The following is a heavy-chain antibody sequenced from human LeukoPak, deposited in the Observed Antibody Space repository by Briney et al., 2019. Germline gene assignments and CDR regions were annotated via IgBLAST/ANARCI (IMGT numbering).Heavy chain of an antibody. V-gene: IGHV3-33*01. D-gene: IGHD6-19*01. Sequence: PGGSLRLSCAASGFTFSSYGMHWVRQAPGKGLEWVAVIWYDGSNKYYADSVKGRFTISRDNSKNTLYLQMNSLRAEDTAVYYCARGISSGWYWRFWEYYFDYWGQGTLVTVSS. CDR2: IWYDGSNK. CDR3: ARGISSGWYWRFWEYYFDY. J-gene: IGHJ4*02. CDR1: GFTFSSYG.